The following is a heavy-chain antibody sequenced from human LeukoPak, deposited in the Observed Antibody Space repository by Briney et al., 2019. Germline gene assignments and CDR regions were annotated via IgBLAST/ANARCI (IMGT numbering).Heavy chain of an antibody. CDR2: IYYSGST. CDR1: GGSVNSGSSY. Sequence: AGTLSLTCTVSGGSVNSGSSYWTWIRQPPEKGLEWIGSIYYSGSTNYNPSLKSRVSISLDTSNNHLSLKLTSVTAADTAVYYCAIKFDAWGQGILVTVSS. J-gene: IGHJ5*02. V-gene: IGHV4-61*03. CDR3: AIKFDA.